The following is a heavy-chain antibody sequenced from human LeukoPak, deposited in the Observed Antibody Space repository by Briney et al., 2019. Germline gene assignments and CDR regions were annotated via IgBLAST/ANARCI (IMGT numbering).Heavy chain of an antibody. J-gene: IGHJ4*02. V-gene: IGHV3-66*01. CDR1: GFTVSSNY. D-gene: IGHD3-16*01. CDR3: ARGGGQFEN. CDR2: IYSGDST. Sequence: GGSLRLSCAASGFTVSSNYMSWVRQAPGKGLQWVSSIYSGDSTYYADSVKGLFTISRDSSKNTLYLQMNSLRAEVTAVYYCARGGGQFENWGQGTLVTVSS.